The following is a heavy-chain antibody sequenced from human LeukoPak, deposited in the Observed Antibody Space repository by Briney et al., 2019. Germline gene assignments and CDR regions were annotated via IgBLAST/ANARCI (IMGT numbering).Heavy chain of an antibody. CDR2: IYDTGGA. D-gene: IGHD3-22*01. CDR3: ARGHYYGNSGDY. V-gene: IGHV4-59*11. J-gene: IGHJ4*02. Sequence: SETLSLTCTASGDSITSHYWSWIRQPPGKGLEWIGYIYDTGGANYNPSLKSRVTISRDTSKNQFSLNVTSVTAADTAIYYCARGHYYGNSGDYWGQGTLVTVSS. CDR1: GDSITSHY.